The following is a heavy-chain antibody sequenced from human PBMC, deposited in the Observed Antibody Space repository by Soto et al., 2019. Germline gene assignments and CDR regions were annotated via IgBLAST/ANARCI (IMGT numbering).Heavy chain of an antibody. V-gene: IGHV4-39*01. CDR2: IHYSGST. Sequence: PSETMSLTCTVSGDSIATTHSYWAWIRQSPGPGLEWIGNIHYSGSTYYMPSLRSRVTLSVDTSKNQFSLRLTSVTAEDTAVYYFSIHDVNFNVWPLVYWCPGLRVSV. J-gene: IGHJ4*02. CDR1: GDSIATTHSY. D-gene: IGHD2-8*01. CDR3: SIHDVNFNVWPLVY.